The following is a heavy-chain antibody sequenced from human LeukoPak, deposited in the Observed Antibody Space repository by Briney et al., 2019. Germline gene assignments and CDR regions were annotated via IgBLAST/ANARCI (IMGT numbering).Heavy chain of an antibody. D-gene: IGHD3-16*02. CDR3: ARDPSYVWGSYRLSYFDY. CDR2: INPNSGGT. CDR1: GYTFTGYY. Sequence: ASVNDSCKASGYTFTGYYMHWVRPAPGQGREWMGWINPNSGGTNDAPKFQGRVTMTRDTSTSTAYMVLSRLRSADTAVYYCARDPSYVWGSYRLSYFDYWGQGTLVTVSS. J-gene: IGHJ4*02. V-gene: IGHV1-2*02.